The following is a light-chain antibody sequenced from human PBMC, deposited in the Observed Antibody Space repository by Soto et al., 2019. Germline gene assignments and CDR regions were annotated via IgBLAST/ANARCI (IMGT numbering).Light chain of an antibody. V-gene: IGKV1-5*03. CDR1: QSICSW. J-gene: IGKJ1*01. CDR2: QAS. CDR3: QQYGTFTWT. Sequence: DIQMTQSPSTLSSSIGDRVTITCRASQSICSWLAWYQQKPGRAPKLLIFQASSLETGVPSRFSGSGSGTEFTLTISSLEPDDFAAYFCQQYGTFTWTFGQGTKVEIK.